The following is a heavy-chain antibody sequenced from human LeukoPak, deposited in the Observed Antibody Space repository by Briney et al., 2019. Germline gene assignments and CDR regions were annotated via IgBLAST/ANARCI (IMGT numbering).Heavy chain of an antibody. J-gene: IGHJ4*02. V-gene: IGHV1-2*02. D-gene: IGHD2-21*01. CDR2: INPNSGGT. Sequence: ASVKVSCKASGYTFTDYYMHWVRQAPGPGLEWRGWINPNSGGTDYAQKFQGRVTLIRDTSISTAYMELSRLTSDDTAVYYCARGRYCGETTCSDFDSWGQGTLVTVSS. CDR3: ARGRYCGETTCSDFDS. CDR1: GYTFTDYY.